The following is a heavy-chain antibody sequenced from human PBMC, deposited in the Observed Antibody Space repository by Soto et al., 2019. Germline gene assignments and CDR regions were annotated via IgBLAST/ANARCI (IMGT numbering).Heavy chain of an antibody. CDR1: GGSISSGGYS. CDR3: ARAHFGDYGYGMDV. Sequence: QLQLQESGSGLVKPSQTLSLTCAVSGGSISSGGYSWSWIRQPPGKGLEWIGYIYHSGSTYYNPSLRSRVTVSVDRSKNQFSLKLSSVTAADTAVYYCARAHFGDYGYGMDVWGQGTTVTVSS. V-gene: IGHV4-30-2*01. D-gene: IGHD4-17*01. CDR2: IYHSGST. J-gene: IGHJ6*02.